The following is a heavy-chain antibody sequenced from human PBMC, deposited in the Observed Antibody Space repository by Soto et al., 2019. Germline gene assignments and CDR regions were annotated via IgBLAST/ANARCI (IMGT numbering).Heavy chain of an antibody. CDR2: MNPISGNT. CDR3: ARGVYGGGRVSDY. CDR1: GYTFTSYD. Sequence: QVQLVQSGAEVKKPGASVRVSCKASGYTFTSYDINRVRQAAGQGLEWMGWMNPISGNTGYAEKFQGRVTMTRDTSISTAYMERSSLRTEDTGVYYWARGVYGGGRVSDYWGQGTRVTVSS. D-gene: IGHD4-17*01. V-gene: IGHV1-8*01. J-gene: IGHJ4*02.